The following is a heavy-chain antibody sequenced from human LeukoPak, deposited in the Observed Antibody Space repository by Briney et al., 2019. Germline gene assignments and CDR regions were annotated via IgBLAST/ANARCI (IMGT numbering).Heavy chain of an antibody. D-gene: IGHD2-15*01. V-gene: IGHV1-69*05. J-gene: IGHJ3*02. Sequence: GSSVKVSCKASGGTFSSYAISWVRQAPGQGLEWMGGIIPIFGTANYAQKFQGRVTITTDESTSTAYMELSSLRSEDTAVYYCATPLLVAATEAFDIWGQGTMVTVSS. CDR2: IIPIFGTA. CDR1: GGTFSSYA. CDR3: ATPLLVAATEAFDI.